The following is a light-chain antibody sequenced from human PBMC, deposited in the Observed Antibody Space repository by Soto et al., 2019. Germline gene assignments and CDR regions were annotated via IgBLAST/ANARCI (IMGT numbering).Light chain of an antibody. J-gene: IGLJ3*02. V-gene: IGLV2-14*01. CDR2: EVN. CDR3: SSYTTSSTWV. Sequence: QSALTQPASVSGSPGQSITISCTGTSSDVGGYNYVSWYQQHPGKAPKLMTYEVNNRPSGVSNRFSGSKSGNTASLTISGLQAEDEADYYCSSYTTSSTWVFGGGTKLTVL. CDR1: SSDVGGYNY.